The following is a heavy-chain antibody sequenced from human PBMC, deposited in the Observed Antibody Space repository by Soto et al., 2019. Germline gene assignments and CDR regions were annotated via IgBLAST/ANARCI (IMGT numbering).Heavy chain of an antibody. J-gene: IGHJ4*02. CDR3: ARAGYYDSRGYYNY. D-gene: IGHD3-22*01. V-gene: IGHV4-34*01. CDR2: INHSGST. Sequence: SETQRLPSAVEGGKFGGYGWSWIRQPTGKGLEWIGEINHSGSTNYNPSLKSRVTISVDTSKNQFSLKLSSVTAADTAVYYCARAGYYDSRGYYNYWGQGTLVTVSS. CDR1: GGKFGGYG.